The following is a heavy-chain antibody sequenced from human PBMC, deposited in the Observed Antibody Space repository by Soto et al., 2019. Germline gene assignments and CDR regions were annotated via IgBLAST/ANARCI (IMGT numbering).Heavy chain of an antibody. CDR2: IKQDGSEK. D-gene: IGHD2-2*01. CDR3: ARDREYCSSTSCHPYYGMDV. CDR1: GFTFSSYW. V-gene: IGHV3-7*01. J-gene: IGHJ6*02. Sequence: EVQLVESGGGLVQPGGSLRLSCAASGFTFSSYWMSWVRQAPGKGLGWVANIKQDGSEKYYVDSVKGRFTISRDNAKNSLYLQMNSLRAEDTAVYYCARDREYCSSTSCHPYYGMDVWGQGTTVTVSS.